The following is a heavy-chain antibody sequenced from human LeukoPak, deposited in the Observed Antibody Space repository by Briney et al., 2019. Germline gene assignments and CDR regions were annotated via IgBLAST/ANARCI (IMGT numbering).Heavy chain of an antibody. CDR2: ISGSGGST. V-gene: IGHV3-23*01. D-gene: IGHD3-10*01. Sequence: GGTLRLSCAASGFTFSSYGMSWVRQAPGKGLEWVSAISGSGGSTYYADSVKGRFTISRDNSKNTLYLQMNSLRAEDTAVYYCAKVLLIYYYGSGSSFDFGGQGTLVTVSS. CDR1: GFTFSSYG. J-gene: IGHJ4*02. CDR3: AKVLLIYYYGSGSSFDF.